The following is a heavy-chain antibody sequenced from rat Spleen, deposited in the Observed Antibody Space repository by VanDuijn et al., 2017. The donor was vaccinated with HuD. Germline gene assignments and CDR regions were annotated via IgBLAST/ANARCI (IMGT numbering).Heavy chain of an antibody. J-gene: IGHJ2*01. V-gene: IGHV5-29*01. CDR1: GFTFSDYA. CDR2: ISYGDSSGHSST. Sequence: EVQLVESGGGLVQPGRSLKLSCAASGFTFSDYAMAWVRQAPTKGLEWVATISYGDSSGHSSTYYRDSVKGRFTISRDNAKNSLYLQMDSLRSADTATYYCARHVYNSYFDYWGQGVMVTVSP. CDR3: ARHVYNSYFDY. D-gene: IGHD1-4*01.